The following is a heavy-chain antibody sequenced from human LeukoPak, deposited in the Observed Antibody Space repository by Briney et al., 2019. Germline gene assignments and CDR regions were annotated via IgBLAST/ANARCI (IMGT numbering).Heavy chain of an antibody. V-gene: IGHV3-23*01. CDR1: GFTYSNYA. CDR2: ITGSGDNT. CDR3: AKDYSSSWYYYGMDV. Sequence: GGSLRLSCAVSGFTYSNYAMTWVRQAPGKGLEWVSAITGSGDNTFYADSVKGRFTISRDNSKNTLYLQMNNLRAEDTAVYSCAKDYSSSWYYYGMDVWGQGTTVTVSS. D-gene: IGHD6-13*01. J-gene: IGHJ6*02.